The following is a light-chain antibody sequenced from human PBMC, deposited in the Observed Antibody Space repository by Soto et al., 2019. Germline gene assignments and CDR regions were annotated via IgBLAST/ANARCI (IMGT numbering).Light chain of an antibody. CDR1: SSDVGAYNY. Sequence: QSVLPQLRSGSGAPGQSGTISCTGTSSDVGAYNYVSWYQQHPGKAPKMMIYDVTKRPSGVPDRFSGSKSGNTASLTISGLRAEDEADYYCCSYAGRYTLILGGGTKVTVL. CDR3: CSYAGRYTLI. V-gene: IGLV2-11*01. CDR2: DVT. J-gene: IGLJ2*01.